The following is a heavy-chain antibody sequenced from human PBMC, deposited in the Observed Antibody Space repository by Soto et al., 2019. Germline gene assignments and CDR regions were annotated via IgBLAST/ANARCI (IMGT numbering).Heavy chain of an antibody. V-gene: IGHV3-53*02. CDR3: ARVPGRL. CDR2: VYSGGAT. Sequence: QLVETGGGLIQPGTSLTLSCAASGFSVSRNYMTWVRQAPGKGLEWVSFVYSGGATFYAVSVKGRFILSRDDSQNTLYLQMTHLRAEDTAAYYCARVPGRLWGRGTLVTVAS. D-gene: IGHD3-10*01. J-gene: IGHJ4*02. CDR1: GFSVSRNY.